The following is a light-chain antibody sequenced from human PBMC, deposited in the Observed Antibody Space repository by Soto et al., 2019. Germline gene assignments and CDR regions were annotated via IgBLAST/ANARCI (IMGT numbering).Light chain of an antibody. Sequence: QSVLTQPASVSGSPGQSITISCTGTSSDVGGYNYVSWYQQHPVKAPKLMIYDVTNRPSGVSDRFSGSKSGNTASLTISGLQAEDGADYYCSSYRTSNTRQIVCGTGTKVTVL. V-gene: IGLV2-14*01. CDR1: SSDVGGYNY. CDR3: SSYRTSNTRQIV. CDR2: DVT. J-gene: IGLJ1*01.